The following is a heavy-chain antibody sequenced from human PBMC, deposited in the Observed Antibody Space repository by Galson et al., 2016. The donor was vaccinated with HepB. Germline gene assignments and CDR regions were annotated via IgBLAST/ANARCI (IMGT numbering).Heavy chain of an antibody. Sequence: SLRLSCAASGFTFNAHWMNWVRQAPGKGLEWVANIRGDGIVSYDAESVRGRLTISRDNAKNSLYLQMNGLRVDETAVYYCSREMTGSYFDWGQGTLVTVYS. J-gene: IGHJ4*02. V-gene: IGHV3-7*01. CDR1: GFTFNAHW. CDR2: IRGDGIVS. CDR3: SREMTGSYFD. D-gene: IGHD3-10*01.